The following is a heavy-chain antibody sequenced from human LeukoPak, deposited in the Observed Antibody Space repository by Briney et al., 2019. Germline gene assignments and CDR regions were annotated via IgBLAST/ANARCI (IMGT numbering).Heavy chain of an antibody. V-gene: IGHV4-34*01. D-gene: IGHD3-10*01. CDR3: ARSTTGFGLDYYYGIDV. J-gene: IGHJ6*02. Sequence: SETLSLTCAVYGGSFSGYYWSWIRQPPGKGLEWIAYMYHSGTTYYNPSLKSRVTISADRSKNQFSLKLSSVTAADTAVYYCARSTTGFGLDYYYGIDVWGQGTTVTVSS. CDR2: MYHSGTT. CDR1: GGSFSGYY.